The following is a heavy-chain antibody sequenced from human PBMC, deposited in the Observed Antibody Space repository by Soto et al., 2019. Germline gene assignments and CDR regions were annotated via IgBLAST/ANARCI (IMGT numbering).Heavy chain of an antibody. D-gene: IGHD3-16*01. CDR2: IYYSGST. V-gene: IGHV4-30-4*01. Sequence: QVQLQESGPGLVKPSQTLSLTCTVSGGSISSGDYYWSWIRQPPGKGLEWIGYIYYSGSTYYNPSLKSRVTISVDTSKNQFSLKLSSVTAADTAVYYCARGPFSLGKKGWFDPWGQGTLVTVSS. CDR1: GGSISSGDYY. CDR3: ARGPFSLGKKGWFDP. J-gene: IGHJ5*02.